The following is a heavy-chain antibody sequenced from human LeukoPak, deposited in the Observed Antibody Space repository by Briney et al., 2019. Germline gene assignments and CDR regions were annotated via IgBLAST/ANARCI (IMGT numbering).Heavy chain of an antibody. CDR2: IKQDGSAK. J-gene: IGHJ4*02. CDR3: ARVWNDGTVDY. D-gene: IGHD1-1*01. Sequence: PGGSLRLSCVGCGFTFSSYWMRWDRQAPGKGLEWVANIKQDGSAKFYVDSVKGRFSISRDNAKNSLYLQMNSLRAEDTAVYYCARVWNDGTVDYWGQGTLVTVSS. V-gene: IGHV3-7*01. CDR1: GFTFSSYW.